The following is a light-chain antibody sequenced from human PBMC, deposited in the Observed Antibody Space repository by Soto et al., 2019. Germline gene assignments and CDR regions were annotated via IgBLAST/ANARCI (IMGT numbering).Light chain of an antibody. V-gene: IGKV3-20*01. J-gene: IGKJ5*01. Sequence: EIVLTQSPGTLSLSPGEGASLSCRASQAISGHYLAWYQHKPGQAPRLLMYGASSRATSIPDRFSGSGSGTDFTITISRLEPEDFAVYYCQQYGSSPPLTFGQGTRLDFK. CDR1: QAISGHY. CDR3: QQYGSSPPLT. CDR2: GAS.